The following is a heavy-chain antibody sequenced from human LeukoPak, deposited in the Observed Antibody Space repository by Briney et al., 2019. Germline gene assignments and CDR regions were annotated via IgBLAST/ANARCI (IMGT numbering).Heavy chain of an antibody. CDR1: GGSISSYY. D-gene: IGHD5-18*01. Sequence: SETLSLTCTVSGGSISSYYWSWIRQPPGKGLEWIGYIYYSGSTNYNPSLKSRVTISVDTSKNQFSLKLSSVTAADTAVYCCARDGRDGYGYSYVDYWGQGTLVTVSS. J-gene: IGHJ4*02. V-gene: IGHV4-59*01. CDR3: ARDGRDGYGYSYVDY. CDR2: IYYSGST.